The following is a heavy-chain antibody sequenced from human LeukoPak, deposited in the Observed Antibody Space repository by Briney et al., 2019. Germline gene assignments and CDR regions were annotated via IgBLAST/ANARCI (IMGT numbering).Heavy chain of an antibody. CDR3: AKEGPLYSSGWHNYYYYGMDV. D-gene: IGHD6-19*01. Sequence: ASVKVSCRASGYTFTSYGISWVRQAPGQGLEWMGWIGAYNGNTNYAQKLQGRVTMTTDTATRTAYMELRSLRSDDTAVYYCAKEGPLYSSGWHNYYYYGMDVWGQGTTVTVSS. V-gene: IGHV1-18*01. J-gene: IGHJ6*02. CDR2: IGAYNGNT. CDR1: GYTFTSYG.